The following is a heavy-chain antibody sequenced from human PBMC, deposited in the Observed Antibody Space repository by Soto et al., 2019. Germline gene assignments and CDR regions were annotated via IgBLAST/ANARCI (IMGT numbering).Heavy chain of an antibody. V-gene: IGHV1-18*01. J-gene: IGHJ5*02. Sequence: QLVQSGADVKKPGASVKVSCKASGYTFTNYGLTWVRQAPGQGLEWMGWISANSGDTNYAQKFQGRVTMTTDTPTTTAHMELRSLTSDDTAVYYCARVVVGGAITLFDPWGQGTLVTVSS. D-gene: IGHD2-15*01. CDR2: ISANSGDT. CDR3: ARVVVGGAITLFDP. CDR1: GYTFTNYG.